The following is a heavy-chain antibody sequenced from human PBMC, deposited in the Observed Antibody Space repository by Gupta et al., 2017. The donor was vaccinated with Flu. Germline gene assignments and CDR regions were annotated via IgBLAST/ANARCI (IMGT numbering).Heavy chain of an antibody. CDR1: GSTISSYG. Sequence: VQLVDSGGGVVQPGRSLILLLAAAGSTISSYGMHGARRAPGKGLERVAVIWYNGSNKYYADSVKGRFTISRDNSKNTLDLQMNSLRAEDTAVYYCARDIEGGYSYGLGFGYWGQGTLVTGAS. V-gene: IGHV3-33*01. J-gene: IGHJ4*02. CDR2: IWYNGSNK. D-gene: IGHD5-18*01. CDR3: ARDIEGGYSYGLGFGY.